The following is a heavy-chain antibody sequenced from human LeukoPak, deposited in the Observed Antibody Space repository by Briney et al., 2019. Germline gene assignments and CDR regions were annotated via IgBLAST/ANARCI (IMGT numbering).Heavy chain of an antibody. D-gene: IGHD6-13*01. CDR1: GFTVSTNY. CDR2: IYSAGRT. Sequence: GGSVRLSCAASGFTVSTNYMTWVRQAPGKGLEWVSIIYSAGRTDYADSVKGRFTISSDNPNNTMYLQMNSLSAEDTAVYYCARAHSSSWYYYGMDVWGQGTTVTVSS. J-gene: IGHJ6*02. CDR3: ARAHSSSWYYYGMDV. V-gene: IGHV3-53*01.